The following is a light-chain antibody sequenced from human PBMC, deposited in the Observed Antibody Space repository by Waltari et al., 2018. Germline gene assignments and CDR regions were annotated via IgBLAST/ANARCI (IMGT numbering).Light chain of an antibody. J-gene: IGKJ1*01. Sequence: IHLTQSPSSLLASLGDRVTITCRASQAFIRALAWYQQRAGGPPRLLIFDASKLHTGVPSRFIGSASGADFTLTISTLQPEDFATYYCQQFHDYPRTFGQGTKVEI. CDR2: DAS. CDR3: QQFHDYPRT. V-gene: IGKV1D-13*01. CDR1: QAFIRA.